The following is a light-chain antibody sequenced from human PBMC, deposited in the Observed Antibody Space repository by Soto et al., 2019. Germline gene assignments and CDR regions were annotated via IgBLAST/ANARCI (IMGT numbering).Light chain of an antibody. CDR1: QDINNY. CDR2: DAS. Sequence: DIQMTQSPSSLSASVGDRVTITCQASQDINNYLNWYQQKPGKAPKLLIYDASNLETGVPSRFSGSGSGTDFTFTISNLQAEDIATYYCQQYDNLPPYTFGQGTKLDIK. CDR3: QQYDNLPPYT. J-gene: IGKJ2*01. V-gene: IGKV1-33*01.